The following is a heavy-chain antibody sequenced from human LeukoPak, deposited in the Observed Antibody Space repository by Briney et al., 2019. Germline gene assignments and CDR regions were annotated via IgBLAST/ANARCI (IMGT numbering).Heavy chain of an antibody. CDR3: AREYRYYYYYGMDV. J-gene: IGHJ6*02. Sequence: GGSLRLSCAASGFTFSSYWMSWVRHAPGKGLEWVSNIKEDGSEKYYVDSVKGRFTISRDNAENSVYLQMNSLRAEDTAVYYCAREYRYYYYYGMDVWGQGTTVTVSS. CDR1: GFTFSSYW. V-gene: IGHV3-7*01. CDR2: IKEDGSEK. D-gene: IGHD2-2*01.